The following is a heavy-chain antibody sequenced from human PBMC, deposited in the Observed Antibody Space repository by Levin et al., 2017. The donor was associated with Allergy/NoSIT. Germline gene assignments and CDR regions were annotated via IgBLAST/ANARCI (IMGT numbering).Heavy chain of an antibody. CDR3: AREADYGSGGLDY. CDR2: ISYDGSNK. V-gene: IGHV3-30-3*01. CDR1: GFTFSSYA. Sequence: PGGSLRLSCAASGFTFSSYAMHWVRQAPGKGLEWVAVISYDGSNKYYADSVKGRFTISRDNSKNTLYLQMNSLRAEDTAVYYCAREADYGSGGLDYWGQGTLVTVSS. D-gene: IGHD3-10*01. J-gene: IGHJ4*02.